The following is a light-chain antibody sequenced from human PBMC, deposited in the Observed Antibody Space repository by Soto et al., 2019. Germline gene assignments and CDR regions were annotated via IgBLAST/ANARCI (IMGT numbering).Light chain of an antibody. V-gene: IGKV1-5*01. CDR1: QSISSW. J-gene: IGKJ1*01. CDR3: QQYNSYRT. CDR2: DAS. Sequence: IQMTQSTSTLSASVGDRVTITCRASQSISSWLAWYQQPPGKAPKLLIYDASSLESGVPSRFSGSGSGTEFTLTISSLQPDDFATYYCQQYNSYRTFGQGTKVDI.